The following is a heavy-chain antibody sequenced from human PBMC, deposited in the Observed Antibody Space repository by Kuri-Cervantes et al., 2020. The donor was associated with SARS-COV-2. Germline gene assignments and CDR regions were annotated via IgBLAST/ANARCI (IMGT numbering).Heavy chain of an antibody. V-gene: IGHV3-73*01. CDR1: GFTFSGSA. D-gene: IGHD7-27*01. CDR2: IRSKANSYAT. J-gene: IGHJ4*02. Sequence: GESLKISCAASGFTFSGSAMHWVRQASGKGLEWVGRIRSKANSYATAYAASVKGRFTISRDDSKNTLYLQMNSLRAEDTAVYYCAKDLPGEGFDYWGQGTLVTVSS. CDR3: AKDLPGEGFDY.